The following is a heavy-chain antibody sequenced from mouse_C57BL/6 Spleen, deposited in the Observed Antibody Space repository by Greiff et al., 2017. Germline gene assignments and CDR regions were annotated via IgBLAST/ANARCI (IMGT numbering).Heavy chain of an antibody. J-gene: IGHJ2*01. CDR1: GYTFTSYW. V-gene: IGHV1-64*01. D-gene: IGHD2-3*01. Sequence: QVQLQQPGAELVKPGASVKLSCKASGYTFTSYWMHWVKQRPGQGLEWIGMIHPNSGSTNYNEKFKSKATLTVDKSSSTAYMQLSSLTSEDSAVYYGARFSDGFFFDYWGQGTTLTVSS. CDR3: ARFSDGFFFDY. CDR2: IHPNSGST.